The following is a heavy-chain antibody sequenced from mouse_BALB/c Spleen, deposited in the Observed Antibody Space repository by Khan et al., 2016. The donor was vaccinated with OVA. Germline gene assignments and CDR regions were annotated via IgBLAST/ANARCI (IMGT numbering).Heavy chain of an antibody. CDR3: ARIFIGTKDYAMDY. J-gene: IGHJ4*01. CDR2: IRLGGSK. CDR1: GFSLTNYG. D-gene: IGHD2-14*01. V-gene: IGHV2-2*02. Sequence: QVQLKESGPGLVQPSQSLSITCIVSGFSLTNYGVHWVRQSPGKGLEWLGVIRLGGSKYDNAAFKSRLSNRKDNSKSQVFFKMNSLQANDTAIYYCARIFIGTKDYAMDYWGQGTSVTVSS.